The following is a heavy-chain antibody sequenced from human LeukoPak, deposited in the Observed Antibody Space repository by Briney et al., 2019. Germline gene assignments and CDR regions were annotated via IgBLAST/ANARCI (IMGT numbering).Heavy chain of an antibody. D-gene: IGHD3-22*01. CDR1: GFTFNTYA. V-gene: IGHV3-30-3*01. J-gene: IGHJ3*01. Sequence: GGSLRLSCAASGFTFNTYAMHWVRQAPGKGLEWVAVISYDGSTKYYADSVKSRFTVSRDNSRSTLYLQMSSLRPDDTAVYYCVRGAYYDSSGYYEDDAFDFWGLGTMVTVSS. CDR2: ISYDGSTK. CDR3: VRGAYYDSSGYYEDDAFDF.